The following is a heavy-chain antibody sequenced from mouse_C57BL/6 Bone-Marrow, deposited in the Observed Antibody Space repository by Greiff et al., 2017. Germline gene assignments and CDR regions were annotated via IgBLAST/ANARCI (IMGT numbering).Heavy chain of an antibody. J-gene: IGHJ2*01. CDR3: ARIWNWDYFYY. D-gene: IGHD4-1*01. Sequence: QVTLKECGPGILQPSQTLSLTCSFPGFSLSTFGMGVGWIRQPSGKGLEWLAHIWWDDDKDYNPALTSRLTISKDTSKNQVFLKIANGDTADTATYYCARIWNWDYFYYWGQGTTLTVSS. V-gene: IGHV8-8*01. CDR1: GFSLSTFGMG. CDR2: IWWDDDK.